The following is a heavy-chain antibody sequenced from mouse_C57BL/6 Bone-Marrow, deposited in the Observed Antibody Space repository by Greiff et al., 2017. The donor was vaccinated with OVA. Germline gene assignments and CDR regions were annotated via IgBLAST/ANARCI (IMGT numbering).Heavy chain of an antibody. V-gene: IGHV1-81*01. D-gene: IGHD1-1*01. CDR3: ARANYYYEDY. CDR1: GYTFTSYG. CDR2: IYPRSGNT. J-gene: IGHJ2*01. Sequence: QVQLKESGAELARPGASVKLSCKASGYTFTSYGISWVKQRTGQGLEWIGEIYPRSGNTYYNEKFKGKATLTADKSSSTAYMELRSLTSEDSAVYFCARANYYYEDYWGQGTTLTVSS.